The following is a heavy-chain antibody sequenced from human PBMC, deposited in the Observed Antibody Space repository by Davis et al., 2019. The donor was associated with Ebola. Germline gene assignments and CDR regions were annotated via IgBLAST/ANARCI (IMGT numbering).Heavy chain of an antibody. CDR2: INHSGST. J-gene: IGHJ5*02. CDR3: AMTTKTSISASGLGYTYFDP. Sequence: MPGGSLRLSCVASGFTFSNFAFVWVRQTPGRGLEWIGEINHSGSTNYNPSLKSRVTISVDTSKNQFSLKMSSVTAADTAVYYCAMTTKTSISASGLGYTYFDPWSQGSLVTVSS. V-gene: IGHV4-34*08. CDR1: GFTFSNFA. D-gene: IGHD2/OR15-2a*01.